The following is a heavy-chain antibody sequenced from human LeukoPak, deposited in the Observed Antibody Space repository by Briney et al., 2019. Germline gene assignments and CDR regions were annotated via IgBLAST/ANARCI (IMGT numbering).Heavy chain of an antibody. CDR1: GFTFSSYA. J-gene: IGHJ5*02. D-gene: IGHD2-2*01. V-gene: IGHV3-30-3*01. Sequence: GGSLRISCAASGFTFSSYAMHWVRQAPGKGLEWVAVISYDGSNKYYADSVKGRFTISRDNSKNTLYLQMNSLRAEDTAVYYCARESRGYCSSTSCYATNWFDPWGQGTLVTVSS. CDR2: ISYDGSNK. CDR3: ARESRGYCSSTSCYATNWFDP.